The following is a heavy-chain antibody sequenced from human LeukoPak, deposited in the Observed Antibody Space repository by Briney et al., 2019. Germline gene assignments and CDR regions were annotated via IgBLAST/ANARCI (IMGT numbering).Heavy chain of an antibody. CDR2: IYYSGST. J-gene: IGHJ6*02. D-gene: IGHD6-13*01. CDR3: ARHVPPSSYLAAAYIGMDV. Sequence: PSETLSLTCTVSGGSISSSSYYWGWIRQPPGKGLEWIGSIYYSGSTYYNPSLKGRVTISVDTSKNQFSLKLSSVTAADTAVYYCARHVPPSSYLAAAYIGMDVWGQGTTVTVSS. V-gene: IGHV4-39*01. CDR1: GGSISSSSYY.